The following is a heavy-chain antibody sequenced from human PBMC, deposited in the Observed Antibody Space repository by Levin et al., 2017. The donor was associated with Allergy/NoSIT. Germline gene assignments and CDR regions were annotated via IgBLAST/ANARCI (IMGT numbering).Heavy chain of an antibody. D-gene: IGHD3-10*01. Sequence: LSLPFLFSFFSLLLSSFRWIRQPPGKGLEWMGYIYYGGSKSYNPSLKNRVTISGSPSKNQFSLKLSSVTAADTAVYYCARSYRGRAFDYWGQGTLVTVAS. J-gene: IGHJ4*02. CDR2: IYYGGSK. V-gene: IGHV4-59*01. CDR1: FFSLLLSS. CDR3: ARSYRGRAFDY.